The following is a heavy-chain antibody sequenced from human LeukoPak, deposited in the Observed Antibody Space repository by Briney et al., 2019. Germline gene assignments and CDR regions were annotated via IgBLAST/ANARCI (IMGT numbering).Heavy chain of an antibody. D-gene: IGHD3-3*01. Sequence: PGGSLRLSCAASGFTFSSYAMSWVRQAPGKGLEWVSTISGSGTSTYYADSVKGRFTISRDISKSTLYLQMNSLRAEDTAVYYCARGDPIYDFWSGGDYWGQGSLVTVSS. CDR3: ARGDPIYDFWSGGDY. CDR2: ISGSGTST. V-gene: IGHV3-23*01. J-gene: IGHJ4*02. CDR1: GFTFSSYA.